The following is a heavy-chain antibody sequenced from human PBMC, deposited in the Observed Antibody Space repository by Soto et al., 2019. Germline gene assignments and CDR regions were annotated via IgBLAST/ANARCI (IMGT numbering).Heavy chain of an antibody. D-gene: IGHD2-21*01. J-gene: IGHJ5*02. CDR2: IHPNSGST. CDR3: VRDRADAGSQLMWSWFDP. CDR1: GYIFTTYF. V-gene: IGHV1-46*01. Sequence: QVQLVQSGAEVKEPGASVTISCKTSGYIFTTYFIHWVRQAPGQGLEWVGIIHPNSGSTKYTSRFQGIVAMTRDTSTNTVYLEVRSLRSDDTAIYYCVRDRADAGSQLMWSWFDPWGQGTLVTVSS.